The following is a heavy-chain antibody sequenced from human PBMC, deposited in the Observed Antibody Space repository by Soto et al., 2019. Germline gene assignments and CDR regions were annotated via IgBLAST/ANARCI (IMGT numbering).Heavy chain of an antibody. Sequence: QVRLVQSGAEMKKPGASVKVSCKASGYTFSTYGITWVRQAPGQGLDWMGWINPLKDNTNSEARFQDRVTMTTDTSTRTAYMEMRSLRSDDTAVYYCARVKVPAAILGAFDLWGQGTLVTVSS. J-gene: IGHJ3*01. D-gene: IGHD2-2*01. CDR3: ARVKVPAAILGAFDL. V-gene: IGHV1-18*01. CDR1: GYTFSTYG. CDR2: INPLKDNT.